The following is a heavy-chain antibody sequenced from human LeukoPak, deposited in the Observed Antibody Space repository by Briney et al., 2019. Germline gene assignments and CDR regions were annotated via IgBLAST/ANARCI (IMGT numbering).Heavy chain of an antibody. CDR1: GFTFSSYA. Sequence: GGSLRLSCAASGFTFSSYAMPWVRQAPGKGLEWVAVISYDGSNKYYADSVKGRFTISRDNSKNTLYLQMNSLRAEDTAVYYCARESAYYSFDYWGQGTLVTVSS. CDR2: ISYDGSNK. CDR3: ARESAYYSFDY. V-gene: IGHV3-30*04. D-gene: IGHD3-10*01. J-gene: IGHJ4*02.